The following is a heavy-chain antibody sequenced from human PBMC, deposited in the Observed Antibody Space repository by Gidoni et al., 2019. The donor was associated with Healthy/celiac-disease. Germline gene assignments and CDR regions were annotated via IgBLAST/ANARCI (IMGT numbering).Heavy chain of an antibody. CDR1: GGSICSYY. J-gene: IGHJ4*02. V-gene: IGHV4-59*08. CDR2: IYYSGST. Sequence: QVQLQESGPGLVKPSETLSLTCTVSGGSICSYYWSWIRQPPGKGLEWIGYIYYSGSTNYNPSLKSRVTISVDTSKNQFSLKLSSVTAADTAVYYCARHQRYYDSSGYFDYWGQGTLVTVSS. CDR3: ARHQRYYDSSGYFDY. D-gene: IGHD3-22*01.